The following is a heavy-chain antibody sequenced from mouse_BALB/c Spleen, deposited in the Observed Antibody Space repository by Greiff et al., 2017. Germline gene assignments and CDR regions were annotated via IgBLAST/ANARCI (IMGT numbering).Heavy chain of an antibody. CDR3: ARTDYPYAMDY. Sequence: QVTLKVSGAELVRPGSSVKISCKASGYAFSSYWMNWVKQRPGQGLEWIGQIYPGDGDTNYNGKFKGKATLTADKSSSTAYMQLSSLTSEDSAVYFCARTDYPYAMDYWGQGTSVTVSS. CDR1: GYAFSSYW. V-gene: IGHV1-80*01. J-gene: IGHJ4*01. CDR2: IYPGDGDT. D-gene: IGHD2-4*01.